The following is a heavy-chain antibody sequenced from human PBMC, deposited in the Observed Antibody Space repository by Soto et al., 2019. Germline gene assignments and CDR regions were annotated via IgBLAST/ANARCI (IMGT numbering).Heavy chain of an antibody. CDR2: INWNGGST. D-gene: IGHD1-1*01. V-gene: IGHV3-20*04. CDR1: GFTFDDNG. J-gene: IGHJ4*02. Sequence: GGSLRLSCAASGFTFDDNGMSWVRQAPGKGLEWVSGINWNGGSTGYADSVKGRFTISRDNSKNTLYLQMNSLRGEDTAVYYCAEEGRYNWFLDYWGQGTLVTVSS. CDR3: AEEGRYNWFLDY.